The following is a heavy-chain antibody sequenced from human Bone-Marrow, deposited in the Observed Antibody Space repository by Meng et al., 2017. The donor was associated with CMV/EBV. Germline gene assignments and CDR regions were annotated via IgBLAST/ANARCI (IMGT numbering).Heavy chain of an antibody. V-gene: IGHV3-64*02. Sequence: GESLKIACAASGFTFSSYAMHWVRQAPGKGLEYVSAITSNGGNTYYADSVKGRFTISRDNSKNTLYLQMGSLRAEDMAVYYCARRGNSYAFDIWGQGTMVTVSS. J-gene: IGHJ3*02. CDR1: GFTFSSYA. CDR3: ARRGNSYAFDI. D-gene: IGHD1/OR15-1a*01. CDR2: ITSNGGNT.